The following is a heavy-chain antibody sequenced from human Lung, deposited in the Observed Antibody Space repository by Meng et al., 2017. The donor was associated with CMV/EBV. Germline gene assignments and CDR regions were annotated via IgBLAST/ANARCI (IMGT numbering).Heavy chain of an antibody. CDR2: ISGYNGNT. V-gene: IGHV1-18*01. D-gene: IGHD2-2*01. J-gene: IGHJ4*02. CDR1: GYTLTKYG. CDR3: AREGSTNCCPLDY. Sequence: ASVXVSXKVSGYTLTKYGISWVRQAPGQGLEWMGWISGYNGNTNYAQKFQGRVTITTDTSTSTAYMELRSLRSDDTAVYYCAREGSTNCCPLDYWGQGTLVTFSS.